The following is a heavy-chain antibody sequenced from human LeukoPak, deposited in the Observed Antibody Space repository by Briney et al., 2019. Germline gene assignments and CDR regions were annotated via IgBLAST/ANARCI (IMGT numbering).Heavy chain of an antibody. CDR2: IIPIFGTA. J-gene: IGHJ4*02. D-gene: IGHD3-22*01. Sequence: GASVKVSCKASGGTFSSYAISWARQAPGQGLEWMGRIIPIFGTANYAQKFQGRVTITTDESTSTAYMELSSLRSEDTAVYYCAREGTDYYDSSGYFWGQGTLVTVSS. V-gene: IGHV1-69*05. CDR1: GGTFSSYA. CDR3: AREGTDYYDSSGYF.